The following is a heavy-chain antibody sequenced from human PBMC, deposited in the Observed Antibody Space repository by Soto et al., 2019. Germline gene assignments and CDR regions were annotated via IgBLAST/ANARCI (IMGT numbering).Heavy chain of an antibody. J-gene: IGHJ3*02. D-gene: IGHD6-13*01. CDR1: GYSISSYW. CDR3: ASINTIAAALRYAFDI. V-gene: IGHV5-51*01. CDR2: IYPGDSDT. Sequence: GESLTIDRRGSGYSISSYWLGWVCQMPGKGLEWMGIIYPGDSDTRYSPSFQGQVTISADKSISTAYLQWSSLKASDTAMYYCASINTIAAALRYAFDIWGQGTMVTVSS.